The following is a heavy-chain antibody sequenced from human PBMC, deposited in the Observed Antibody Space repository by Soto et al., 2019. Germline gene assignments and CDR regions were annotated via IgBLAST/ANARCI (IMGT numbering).Heavy chain of an antibody. CDR3: ARDYDSSGYPRYYFDY. D-gene: IGHD3-22*01. Sequence: GGSLRLSCAAVEFNFSSYAMTWVSQAPGKGLEWVSLISDSGGSTYYADSVKGRFTISRDNSKNTLYLQMNSLRAEDTAVYYCARDYDSSGYPRYYFDYWGQGTLVTVSS. J-gene: IGHJ4*02. CDR2: ISDSGGST. V-gene: IGHV3-23*01. CDR1: EFNFSSYA.